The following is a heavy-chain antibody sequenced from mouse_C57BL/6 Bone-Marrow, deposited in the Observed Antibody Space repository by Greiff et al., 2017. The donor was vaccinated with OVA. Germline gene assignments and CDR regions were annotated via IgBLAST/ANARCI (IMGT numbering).Heavy chain of an antibody. CDR2: IDPETGGT. V-gene: IGHV1-15*01. CDR1: GYTFTDYE. CDR3: TRGSYYGSSSYYAMDY. Sequence: VQLQQSGAELVRPGASVTLSCKASGYTFTDYEMHWVKQTPVHGLEWIGAIDPETGGTAYNQKFKGKAILTADKSSSTAYMELRSLTSEDSAVYYCTRGSYYGSSSYYAMDYWGQGTSVTVSS. D-gene: IGHD1-1*01. J-gene: IGHJ4*01.